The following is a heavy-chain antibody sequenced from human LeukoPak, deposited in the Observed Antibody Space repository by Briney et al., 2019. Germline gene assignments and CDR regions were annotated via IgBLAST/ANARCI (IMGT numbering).Heavy chain of an antibody. CDR3: AREGGYCSSTTCYFDS. V-gene: IGHV3-30-3*01. Sequence: PGGSLRLSCAASGFTFSNAWMSWVRQAPGKGLEWVAVISDDGSKKSYADSVKGRFTVSRDNSKNTLYLQMNSPRVEDTAVYYCAREGGYCSSTTCYFDSWGQGTLVTVSS. CDR2: ISDDGSKK. J-gene: IGHJ4*02. CDR1: GFTFSNAW. D-gene: IGHD2-2*01.